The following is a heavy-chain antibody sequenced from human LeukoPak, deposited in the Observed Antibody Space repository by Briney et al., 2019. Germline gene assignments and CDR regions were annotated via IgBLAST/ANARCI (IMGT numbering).Heavy chain of an antibody. Sequence: PGGSLRLSCAASGFTFSRYGMHWVRQAPGKGLEWVAVIWYDGSNEYYADSVKGRFTIFRDNSKNTLRLQMNRLRAEDTAVYYCARPLVGDALDYWGQGTLVTVSS. J-gene: IGHJ4*02. CDR2: IWYDGSNE. V-gene: IGHV3-33*01. CDR3: ARPLVGDALDY. CDR1: GFTFSRYG. D-gene: IGHD1-26*01.